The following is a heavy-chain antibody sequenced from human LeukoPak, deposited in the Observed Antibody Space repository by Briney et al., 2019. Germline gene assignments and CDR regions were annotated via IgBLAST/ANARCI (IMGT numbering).Heavy chain of an antibody. V-gene: IGHV3-66*01. CDR2: YSGGST. CDR1: GFTVSSNY. J-gene: IGHJ4*02. Sequence: GGSLRLSCAASGFTVSSNYMSWVRQAPGKGLEWVSIYSGGSTYYADSVKGRFTISRDNSKNTLYLQMNSLRAEDTAVYYCARGPSGYHNTGGQGTLVTVSS. CDR3: ARGPSGYHNT. D-gene: IGHD5-12*01.